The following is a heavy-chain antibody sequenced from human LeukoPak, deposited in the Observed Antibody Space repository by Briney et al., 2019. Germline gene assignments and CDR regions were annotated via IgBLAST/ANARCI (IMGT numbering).Heavy chain of an antibody. D-gene: IGHD1-26*01. Sequence: GGSLRLSCAASGFTFSSYEMNWVRQAPGKGLEWVSYISSSGSTIYYADSVKGRSTISRDNAKNSLYLQMNSLRAEDTAVYYCARPGGSPFDYWGQGTLVTVSS. CDR1: GFTFSSYE. CDR2: ISSSGSTI. J-gene: IGHJ4*02. V-gene: IGHV3-48*03. CDR3: ARPGGSPFDY.